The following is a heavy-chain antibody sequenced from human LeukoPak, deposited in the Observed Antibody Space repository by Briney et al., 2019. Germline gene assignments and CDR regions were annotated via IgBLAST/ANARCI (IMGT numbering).Heavy chain of an antibody. V-gene: IGHV4-59*08. J-gene: IGHJ4*02. CDR1: GGSISSYY. D-gene: IGHD4-17*01. Sequence: SETLSLTCTVSGGSISSYYWSWIRQPPGKGLEWIGSIYYSGSTNYNPSLKSRVTISVDTSKNQFPLKLSSATAADTAVYYCARHSHGDYAIFDYWGQGTLVTVSS. CDR2: IYYSGST. CDR3: ARHSHGDYAIFDY.